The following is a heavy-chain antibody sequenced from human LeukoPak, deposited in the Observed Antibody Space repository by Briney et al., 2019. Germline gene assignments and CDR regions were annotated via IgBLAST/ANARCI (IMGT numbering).Heavy chain of an antibody. CDR2: ISYDGSNK. Sequence: GGSLRLSCAASGFTFSSYAMHWVRQAPGKGLEWVAVISYDGSNKYYADSVKGRFTLSRDNFKNTLYLQINSLRTEDTAVYYCARYQLDIVVVPAASYWGQGTLVTVSS. CDR1: GFTFSSYA. J-gene: IGHJ4*02. V-gene: IGHV3-30*04. CDR3: ARYQLDIVVVPAASY. D-gene: IGHD2-2*01.